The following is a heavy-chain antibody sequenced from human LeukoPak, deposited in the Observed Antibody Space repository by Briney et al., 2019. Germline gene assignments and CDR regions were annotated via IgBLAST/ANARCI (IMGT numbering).Heavy chain of an antibody. CDR1: GGSISSYY. D-gene: IGHD3-22*01. V-gene: IGHV4-59*01. CDR2: IYYSGGT. Sequence: SETLSLTCTVSGGSISSYYWSWIRQPPGKGLEWIGYIYYSGGTNYNPSLKSRVTISVDTSKNQFSLKLSSVTAADTAVYYCARDRSWYYDSSGYYYGGRSPAFDIWGQGTMVTVSS. J-gene: IGHJ3*02. CDR3: ARDRSWYYDSSGYYYGGRSPAFDI.